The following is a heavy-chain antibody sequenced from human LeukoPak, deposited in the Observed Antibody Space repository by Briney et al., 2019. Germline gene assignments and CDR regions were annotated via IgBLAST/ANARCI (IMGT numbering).Heavy chain of an antibody. CDR1: GFTFSSYA. Sequence: GGSLRLSCAASGFTFSSYAMHWVRQRPGKGLEWVGVISAEGRTDHADSVRGRFTISRDNSKESLFLQMTSLRDEDTALYYCATWAFYHDLDVWGQGTTVTVSS. D-gene: IGHD3-16*01. J-gene: IGHJ6*02. CDR3: ATWAFYHDLDV. V-gene: IGHV3-43*02. CDR2: ISAEGRT.